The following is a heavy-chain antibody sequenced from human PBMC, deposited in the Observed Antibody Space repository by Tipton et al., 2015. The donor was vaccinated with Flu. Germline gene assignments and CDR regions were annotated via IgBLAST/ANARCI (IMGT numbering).Heavy chain of an antibody. J-gene: IGHJ6*02. Sequence: LRLSCTVSGGSISTTIYYWGWVRQPPGKGLEWIGSIYYSGNTYYNPSLKSRVTISIDASKNQFSLDLTSLTAADTAVYYCSRDLWNDRRAYYYYGVDVWGQGTTVTVPS. V-gene: IGHV4-39*07. CDR2: IYYSGNT. CDR1: GGSISTTIYY. D-gene: IGHD1-1*01. CDR3: SRDLWNDRRAYYYYGVDV.